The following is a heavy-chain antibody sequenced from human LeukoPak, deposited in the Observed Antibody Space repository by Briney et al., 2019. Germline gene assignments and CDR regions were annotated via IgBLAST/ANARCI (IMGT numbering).Heavy chain of an antibody. Sequence: GASVKVSCKASGGTFSSYAISWVRQAPGQGLEWMGWINPNSGGTNYAQKFQGRVTMTRDTSISTAYMELSRLRSDDTAVYYCARDESRSRAAAGPELFDYWGQGTLVTVSS. D-gene: IGHD6-13*01. V-gene: IGHV1-2*02. CDR3: ARDESRSRAAAGPELFDY. J-gene: IGHJ4*02. CDR1: GGTFSSYA. CDR2: INPNSGGT.